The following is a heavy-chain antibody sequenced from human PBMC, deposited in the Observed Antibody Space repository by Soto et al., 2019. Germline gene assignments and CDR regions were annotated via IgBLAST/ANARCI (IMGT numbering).Heavy chain of an antibody. Sequence: PSETLSLTWTVSGGSISSYYWSWIRQPPGKGLEWIGYIYYSGSTNYNPSLKSRVTISVDTSKNQFSLKLSSVTAADTAVYYCARYRATLGVVPAAILYYFDYWGQGTLVTVSS. CDR3: ARYRATLGVVPAAILYYFDY. V-gene: IGHV4-59*01. CDR1: GGSISSYY. CDR2: IYYSGST. J-gene: IGHJ4*02. D-gene: IGHD2-2*01.